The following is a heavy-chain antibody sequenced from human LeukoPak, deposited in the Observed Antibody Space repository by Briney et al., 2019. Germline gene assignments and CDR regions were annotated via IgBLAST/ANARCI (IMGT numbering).Heavy chain of an antibody. CDR2: ISGTGGDT. J-gene: IGHJ4*02. D-gene: IGHD4-23*01. CDR1: GFDFSTYS. CDR3: ARGDYGGDFRYYDY. V-gene: IGHV3-23*01. Sequence: QPGGSLILSCAASGFDFSTYSMGWVRQAPGRGLEWVSAISGTGGDTYYSDSVKGRFTISRDNSKITLELQMHSLRAEDTAVFYCARGDYGGDFRYYDYWGPGILVTVSS.